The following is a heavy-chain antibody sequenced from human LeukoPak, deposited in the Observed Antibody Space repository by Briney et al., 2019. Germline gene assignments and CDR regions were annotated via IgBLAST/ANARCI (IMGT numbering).Heavy chain of an antibody. CDR3: ARSPNSGYDPFDY. Sequence: SETLSLTCTVSGGSISSSSYYWGWIRQPPGKGLEWIGSIYYSGSTYYNPSLKSRVTISVDTSKNQFSLKLSSVTAADAAVYYCARSPNSGYDPFDYWGQGTLVTVSS. D-gene: IGHD5-12*01. V-gene: IGHV4-39*01. J-gene: IGHJ4*02. CDR2: IYYSGST. CDR1: GGSISSSSYY.